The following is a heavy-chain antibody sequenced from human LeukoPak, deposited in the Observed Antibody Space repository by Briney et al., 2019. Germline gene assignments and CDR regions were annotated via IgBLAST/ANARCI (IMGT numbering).Heavy chain of an antibody. CDR1: GFTFSSYA. CDR2: ICGSGTST. V-gene: IGHV3-23*01. CDR3: AKEVCSSGGSCPLDY. J-gene: IGHJ4*02. Sequence: GGSLRLSCAASGFTFSSYAMSWVRQAPGKGLEWVSSICGSGTSTFYADSVMRHITISRDNSKNTLSLQMNSLRAEDTAIYYCAKEVCSSGGSCPLDYWGQGTLVTVSS. D-gene: IGHD2-15*01.